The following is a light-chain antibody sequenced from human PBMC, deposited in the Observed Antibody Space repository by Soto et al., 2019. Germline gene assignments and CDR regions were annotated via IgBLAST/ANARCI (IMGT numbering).Light chain of an antibody. J-gene: IGKJ1*01. V-gene: IGKV3-15*01. CDR2: GAS. CDR1: QSVSSN. Sequence: EIVMTQSPATLSVSPGERATLSCRASQSVSSNLAWYQQKPGQAPRLLIYGASTRATGIPARFSGSGSGTDFTLTSRSLQSEDFAVYYCQQYNNWPQAFGRGTKVEIK. CDR3: QQYNNWPQA.